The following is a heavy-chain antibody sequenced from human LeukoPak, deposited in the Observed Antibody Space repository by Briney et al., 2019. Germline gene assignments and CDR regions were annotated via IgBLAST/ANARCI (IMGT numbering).Heavy chain of an antibody. CDR2: INPNSGGT. CDR3: ARALPDSFGDAFDI. D-gene: IGHD1-26*01. CDR1: GYTFTGYY. V-gene: IGHV1-2*02. J-gene: IGHJ3*02. Sequence: ASVKVSCKASGYTFTGYYMHWVRQAPGQGLEWMGWINPNSGGTNYAQKFQGRVTMTRDTSISTAYMELSRLRSDDTAVYYCARALPDSFGDAFDIWGQGTMVTVSS.